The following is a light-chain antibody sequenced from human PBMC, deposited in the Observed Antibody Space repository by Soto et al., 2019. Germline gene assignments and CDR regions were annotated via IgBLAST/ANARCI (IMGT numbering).Light chain of an antibody. CDR3: QQSSNWPPIT. CDR1: QSVSSY. CDR2: DAY. J-gene: IGKJ5*01. Sequence: ELVLTQSPATLSFSPGDSATLSCRGSQSVSSYLAWYQQKPRQAPRLLIYDAYNRATGIPATFSGSGSGTDFTPTISSLEPEDFAVYYCQQSSNWPPITCGQGTRLEIK. V-gene: IGKV3-11*01.